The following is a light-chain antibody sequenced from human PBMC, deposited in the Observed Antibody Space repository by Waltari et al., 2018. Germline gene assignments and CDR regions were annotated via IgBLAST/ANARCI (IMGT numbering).Light chain of an antibody. CDR2: DVS. CDR3: SSYTSSSTVV. V-gene: IGLV2-14*03. J-gene: IGLJ2*01. Sequence: QSALTQPASVSVSPGQSISISCTGSSSDVGGYNYVSWYQQHPGKAPRLMIYDVSNRPSGVSSRFSGSKSGNTASLTITGLQAEDDADYYCSSYTSSSTVVFGGGTKLTVL. CDR1: SSDVGGYNY.